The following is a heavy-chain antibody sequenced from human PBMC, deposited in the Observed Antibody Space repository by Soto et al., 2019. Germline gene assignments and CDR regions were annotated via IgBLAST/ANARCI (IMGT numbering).Heavy chain of an antibody. Sequence: QVQLVESGGGVVQPGRSLRLSCEASGFTFSSYAMHGVRQAPGKGLEWVAVISYDGSNKYYADSVKGRFTISRDNSKNTLYLQMNSLRAEDTAVYYCARDGSSRYWYFDLWGRGTLVTVSS. CDR2: ISYDGSNK. J-gene: IGHJ2*01. V-gene: IGHV3-30-3*01. D-gene: IGHD6-13*01. CDR3: ARDGSSRYWYFDL. CDR1: GFTFSSYA.